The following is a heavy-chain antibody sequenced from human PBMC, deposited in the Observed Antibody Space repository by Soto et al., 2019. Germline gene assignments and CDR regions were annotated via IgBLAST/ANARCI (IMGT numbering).Heavy chain of an antibody. J-gene: IGHJ6*02. CDR1: GFTFSNAW. CDR2: IKSKTDGGTT. V-gene: IGHV3-15*01. D-gene: IGHD2-8*01. CDR3: TTPYCTNGVCYDYYCGMDV. Sequence: LRLSFAASGFTFSNAWMSWVRQAPGKGLEWVGRIKSKTDGGTTDYAAPVKGRFTISRDDSKNTLYLQMNSLKTEDTAVYYCTTPYCTNGVCYDYYCGMDVWGQGTTVTVSS.